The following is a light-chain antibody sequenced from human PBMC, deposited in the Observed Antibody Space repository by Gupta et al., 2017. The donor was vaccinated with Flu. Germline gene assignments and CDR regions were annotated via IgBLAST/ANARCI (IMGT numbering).Light chain of an antibody. CDR3: GTWDNSLSAMV. J-gene: IGLJ3*02. Sequence: SSSNIGNNYVSWYQQLPRTAPKLLMFENNKRPSGIPDRFSGSKSGTSATLGITGLQTGDEADYYCGTWDNSLSAMVFGGGTKLTVL. CDR2: ENN. V-gene: IGLV1-51*02. CDR1: SSNIGNNY.